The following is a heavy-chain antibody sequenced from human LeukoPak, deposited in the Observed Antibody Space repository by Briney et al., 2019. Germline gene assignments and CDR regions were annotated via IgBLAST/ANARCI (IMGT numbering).Heavy chain of an antibody. Sequence: GGSLRLSCAASGFTFGSYAMSWVRQAPGKGLEWVSAISGSGGSTYYADSVKGRFTISRDNSKNTLYLQMNSLRAEDTAVYYCATSRELRYFDWLPLPFDYWGQGTLVTVSS. CDR2: ISGSGGST. CDR1: GFTFGSYA. V-gene: IGHV3-23*01. CDR3: ATSRELRYFDWLPLPFDY. J-gene: IGHJ4*02. D-gene: IGHD3-9*01.